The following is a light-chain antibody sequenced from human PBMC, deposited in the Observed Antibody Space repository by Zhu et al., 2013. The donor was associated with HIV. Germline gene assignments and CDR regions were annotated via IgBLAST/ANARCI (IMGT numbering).Light chain of an antibody. V-gene: IGKV1-33*01. CDR3: QQYDNLLSIT. Sequence: DIQMTQSPSSLSASVGDRVTITCQASQDIFNYLNWYQQKPGKAPKLLIYDASDLQTGVPSRFSGSGSGTDFTLTISSLQPEDIATYYCQQYDNLLSITFGQGTRLEIK. J-gene: IGKJ5*01. CDR2: DAS. CDR1: QDIFNY.